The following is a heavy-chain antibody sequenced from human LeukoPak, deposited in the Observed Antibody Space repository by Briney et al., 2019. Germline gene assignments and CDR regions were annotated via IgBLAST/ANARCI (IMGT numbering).Heavy chain of an antibody. CDR2: IYYSGST. D-gene: IGHD4-17*01. V-gene: IGHV4-59*08. Sequence: SETLSLTCTVSGGSISTYYWSWIRQPPGKGLEWIGYIYYSGSTYYNPSLKSRVTISVDTSKNQFSLKLSSVTAADTAVYYCAGFYRTTVTTDAFDIWGQGTMVTVSS. CDR1: GGSISTYY. J-gene: IGHJ3*02. CDR3: AGFYRTTVTTDAFDI.